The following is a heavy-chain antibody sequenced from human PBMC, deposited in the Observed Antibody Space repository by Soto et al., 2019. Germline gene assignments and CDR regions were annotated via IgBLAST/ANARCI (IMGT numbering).Heavy chain of an antibody. J-gene: IGHJ5*02. D-gene: IGHD2-2*01. CDR1: GGSISGYY. CDR2: VYYTGST. V-gene: IGHV4-59*12. Sequence: SETLSLTCTISGGSISGYYWSWIRQPPGKGLEWIGYVYYTGSTKYNPSLESRVAMSADTSKNQFPLKLSSVTAADTAVYYCARDRRGYCSSTSCSNWFDPWGQGTLVTVSS. CDR3: ARDRRGYCSSTSCSNWFDP.